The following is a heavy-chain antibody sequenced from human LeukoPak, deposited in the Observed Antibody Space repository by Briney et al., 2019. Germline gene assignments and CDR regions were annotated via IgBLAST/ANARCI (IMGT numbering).Heavy chain of an antibody. CDR2: INTDGSIT. J-gene: IGHJ3*02. CDR1: SXX. D-gene: IGHD6-13*01. Sequence: SXXXHWVRQAPGKGLVWVSRINTDGSITNYAGSVKGRFTISRDNAKNTLYLQMNSLRADDTAVYYCARSAAGSAFDIWGQGTMVTVSS. CDR3: ARSAAGSAFDI. V-gene: IGHV3-74*01.